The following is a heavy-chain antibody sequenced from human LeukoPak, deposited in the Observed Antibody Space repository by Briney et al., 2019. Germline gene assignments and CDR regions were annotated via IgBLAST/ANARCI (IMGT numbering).Heavy chain of an antibody. CDR3: ANELFLGGRPGWFDP. D-gene: IGHD3-22*01. CDR1: GGSISSYY. CDR2: IYYSGST. V-gene: IGHV4-59*08. Sequence: KPSETLSLTCTVSGGSISSYYWSWIRQPPGKGLEWIGYIYYSGSTNYNPSLKSRVTISVDTSKNQFSLKLSSVTAADTAVYYCANELFLGGRPGWFDPWGQGTLVTVS. J-gene: IGHJ5*02.